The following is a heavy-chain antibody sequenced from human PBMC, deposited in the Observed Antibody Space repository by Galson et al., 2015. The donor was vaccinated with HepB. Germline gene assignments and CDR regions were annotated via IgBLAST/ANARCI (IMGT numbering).Heavy chain of an antibody. CDR2: INFDGSTT. J-gene: IGHJ4*02. Sequence: SLRLSCAASGFTFSSYWMHWVRQAPGKGLVWVSRINFDGSTTNYADSVKGRFTISRDNAKNTLYLQMNSLRAEDTAVYHCARIPDYGDGFDYWGQGTLVTVSS. D-gene: IGHD4-17*01. CDR1: GFTFSSYW. CDR3: ARIPDYGDGFDY. V-gene: IGHV3-74*01.